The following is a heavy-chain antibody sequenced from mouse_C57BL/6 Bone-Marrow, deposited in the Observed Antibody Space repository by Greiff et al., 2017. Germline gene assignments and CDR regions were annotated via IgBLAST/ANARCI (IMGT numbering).Heavy chain of an antibody. V-gene: IGHV1-55*01. D-gene: IGHD2-5*01. CDR3: ARPCYSNCCYFDV. Sequence: VQLQQPGAELVKPGASVKMSCKASGYTFPSYWITWVKQRPGQGLEWIGDIYPGSGSTNSNEQFKSKATLTVDTSSSTTYMQLSSLTSEDSAVYYCARPCYSNCCYFDVWGTGTTGTVSS. J-gene: IGHJ1*03. CDR2: IYPGSGST. CDR1: GYTFPSYW.